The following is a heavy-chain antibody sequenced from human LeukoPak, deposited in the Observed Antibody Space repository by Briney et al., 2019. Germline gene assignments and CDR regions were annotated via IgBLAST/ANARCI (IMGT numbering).Heavy chain of an antibody. CDR1: GFTFSSYS. V-gene: IGHV3-21*04. J-gene: IGHJ3*02. CDR3: ARDGGSGAFDI. D-gene: IGHD1-14*01. CDR2: ISSSSSYI. Sequence: GGSLRLSCAASGFTFSSYSMNWVRQAPGKGLEWVSSISSSSSYIYYADSVKGRFTISRDNSKNTLYLQMNSLRAEDTAVYYCARDGGSGAFDIWGQGTMVTVSS.